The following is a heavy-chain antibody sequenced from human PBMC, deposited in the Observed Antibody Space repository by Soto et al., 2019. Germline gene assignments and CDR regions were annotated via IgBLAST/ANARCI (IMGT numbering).Heavy chain of an antibody. V-gene: IGHV1-3*01. D-gene: IGHD6-19*01. CDR1: GYTFTTYA. J-gene: IGHJ4*02. CDR3: AKAYSGWTFDY. CDR2: INAGNGNT. Sequence: ASVKVSCKASGYTFTTYAIHWVRQAPGKSLEWMGWINAGNGNTKYSQKFQGRVTITRDTSASTAYMELSSLRSEDTAVYYCAKAYSGWTFDYWGQGTLVTVSS.